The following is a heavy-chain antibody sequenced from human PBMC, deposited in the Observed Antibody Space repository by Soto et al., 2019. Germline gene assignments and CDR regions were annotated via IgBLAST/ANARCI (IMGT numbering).Heavy chain of an antibody. V-gene: IGHV3-11*01. CDR1: GFTFSDYY. D-gene: IGHD2-15*01. CDR2: ISTSGSTT. J-gene: IGHJ4*02. Sequence: GGSLRLSCAASGFTFSDYYMNWVRQAPGKGLEWLVYISTSGSTTYYADSVLGRFTISRDNPKNSLNLQMNSLGAEDTAVYYCARAGARGSVDYWGQGTLVTVSS. CDR3: ARAGARGSVDY.